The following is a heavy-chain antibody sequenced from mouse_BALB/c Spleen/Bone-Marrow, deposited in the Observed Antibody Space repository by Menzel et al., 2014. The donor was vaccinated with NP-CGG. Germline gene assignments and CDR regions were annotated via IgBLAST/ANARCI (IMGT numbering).Heavy chain of an antibody. CDR1: GFDFXTLW. CDR2: INPDRRTI. CDR3: ARLHYYGYGAY. V-gene: IGHV4-1*02. J-gene: IGHJ3*01. D-gene: IGHD1-2*01. Sequence: EVKLVESGGGLVQPGGSLKLSCAASGFDFXTLWMSWVRQAPGKGLEWIGEINPDRRTINYAPSLKDKFIISRDNAKNTLYLLMSKVRSEDTALYYCARLHYYGYGAYWGQGTLVTVSA.